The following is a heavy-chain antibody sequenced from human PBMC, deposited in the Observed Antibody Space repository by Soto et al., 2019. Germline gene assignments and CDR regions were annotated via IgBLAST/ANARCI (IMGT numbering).Heavy chain of an antibody. V-gene: IGHV1-69*13. CDR2: IAPMFGTP. D-gene: IGHD3-22*01. J-gene: IGHJ4*02. CDR3: ARDGTLYDSSAYYYLY. Sequence: SVKVSCKASGGTFSRYTITWVRQAPGQGLEWMGGIAPMFGTPNYAQKFQGRVTITADESTSTAYMELSSLRSEDTAMYYCARDGTLYDSSAYYYLYWGQGTLVTVSS. CDR1: GGTFSRYT.